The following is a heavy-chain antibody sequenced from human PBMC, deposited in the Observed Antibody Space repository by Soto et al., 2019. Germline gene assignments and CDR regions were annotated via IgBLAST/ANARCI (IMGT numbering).Heavy chain of an antibody. D-gene: IGHD2-8*01. CDR3: ARATGRMMNALRYYYGLDV. V-gene: IGHV4-31*02. CDR2: IYHRGGT. Sequence: QVQLQESGPGLVKPSETLSFTCNVSGGSISSGGYYWSWIRQLPGKGLEWIGYIYHRGGTYYNPALKTRITISVDTSKNQFSLKMTSVTAADTAVYFCARATGRMMNALRYYYGLDVWGQGTTVTVSS. J-gene: IGHJ6*02. CDR1: GGSISSGGYY.